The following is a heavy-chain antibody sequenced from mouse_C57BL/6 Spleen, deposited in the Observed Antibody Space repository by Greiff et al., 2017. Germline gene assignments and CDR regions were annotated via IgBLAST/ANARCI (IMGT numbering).Heavy chain of an antibody. V-gene: IGHV1-81*01. CDR2: IYPRSGNT. CDR3: ARGDEGYFDY. Sequence: VKLQESGAELARPGASVKLSCKASGYTFTSYGISWVKQRTGQGLEWIGEIYPRSGNTYYNEKFKGKATLTADKSSSTAYMELRSLTSEDSAVYFCARGDEGYFDYWGQGTTLTVSS. CDR1: GYTFTSYG. D-gene: IGHD3-3*01. J-gene: IGHJ2*01.